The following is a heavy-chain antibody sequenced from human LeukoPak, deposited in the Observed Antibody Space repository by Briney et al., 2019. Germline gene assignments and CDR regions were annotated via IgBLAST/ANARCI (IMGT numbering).Heavy chain of an antibody. D-gene: IGHD3-10*01. CDR1: GYTFTGYY. J-gene: IGHJ4*02. V-gene: IGHV1-2*06. CDR3: ARDSRVLWFGELLVEWYFDY. Sequence: ASVKVSCKASGYTFTGYYMHWVRQAPGQGLEWMGRINPNSGGTNYAQKFQGRVTMTRDTSISTAHMELSRLRSDDTAVYYCARDSRVLWFGELLVEWYFDYWGQGTLVTVSS. CDR2: INPNSGGT.